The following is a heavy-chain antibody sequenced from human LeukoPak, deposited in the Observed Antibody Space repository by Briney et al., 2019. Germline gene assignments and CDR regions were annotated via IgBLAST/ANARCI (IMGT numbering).Heavy chain of an antibody. CDR1: GFTLSSYW. J-gene: IGHJ4*02. V-gene: IGHV3-74*01. CDR2: INSAGSST. D-gene: IGHD6-19*01. CDR3: ARDLSSSGWSFDY. Sequence: QAGGSLRLSCAASGFTLSSYWMHWVRQAPGKGLVWVSRINSAGSSTNYADSVKGRFTISRDNAKNTLYLQMNSLRAEDTAVYYCARDLSSSGWSFDYWGQGTLVTVSS.